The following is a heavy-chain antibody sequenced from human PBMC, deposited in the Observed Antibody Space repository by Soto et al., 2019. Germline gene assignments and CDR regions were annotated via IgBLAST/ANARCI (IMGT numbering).Heavy chain of an antibody. CDR3: ARESSSWYNYYGMDV. Sequence: VSCKASGGTFSSYAISWVRQAPGQGLEWMGGIIPIFGTANYAQKFQGRVTITADESTSTAYMELSSLRSEDTAVYYCARESSSWYNYYGMDVWGQGTTVTVSS. CDR1: GGTFSSYA. J-gene: IGHJ6*02. V-gene: IGHV1-69*01. D-gene: IGHD6-13*01. CDR2: IIPIFGTA.